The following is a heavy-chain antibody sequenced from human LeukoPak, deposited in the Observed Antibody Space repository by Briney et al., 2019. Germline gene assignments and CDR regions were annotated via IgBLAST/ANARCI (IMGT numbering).Heavy chain of an antibody. D-gene: IGHD3-10*01. V-gene: IGHV1-69*05. J-gene: IGHJ6*03. CDR3: ASSGHRTAYYYYYYMDV. Sequence: GASVKVSCKASGGTSSSYAISWVRQAPGQGLEWMGGIIPIFGTANYAQKFQGRVTITTDESTSTAYMELSSLRSEDTAVYYCASSGHRTAYYYYYYMDVWGKGTTVTVSS. CDR1: GGTSSSYA. CDR2: IIPIFGTA.